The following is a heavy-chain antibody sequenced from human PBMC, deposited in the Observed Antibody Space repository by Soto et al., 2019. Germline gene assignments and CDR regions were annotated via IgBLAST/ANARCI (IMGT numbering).Heavy chain of an antibody. CDR3: ARGRPHDYSNYYVGYYYYYYMDV. Sequence: ETLSLTCAVYGGSFSGYYWSWIRQPPGKGLEWIGEINHSGSTNYNPSLKSRVTISVDTSKNQFSLKLSSVTAADTAVYYCARGRPHDYSNYYVGYYYYYYMDVWGKGTTVTVSS. V-gene: IGHV4-34*01. D-gene: IGHD4-4*01. J-gene: IGHJ6*03. CDR1: GGSFSGYY. CDR2: INHSGST.